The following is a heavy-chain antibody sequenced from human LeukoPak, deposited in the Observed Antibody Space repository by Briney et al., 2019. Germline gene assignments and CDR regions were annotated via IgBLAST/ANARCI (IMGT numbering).Heavy chain of an antibody. CDR3: AKAYCSGGSCYLIPWFDP. CDR2: ISWNSGSI. Sequence: GGSLRLSCAASGFTFSSYSMNWVRQAPGKGLEWVSGISWNSGSIGYADSVKGRFTISRDNAKNSLYLQMNSLRAEDTALYYCAKAYCSGGSCYLIPWFDPWGQGTLVTVSS. V-gene: IGHV3-9*01. CDR1: GFTFSSYS. D-gene: IGHD2-15*01. J-gene: IGHJ5*02.